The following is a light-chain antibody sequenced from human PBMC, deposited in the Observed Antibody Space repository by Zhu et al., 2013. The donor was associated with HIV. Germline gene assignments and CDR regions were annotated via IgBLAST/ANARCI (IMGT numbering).Light chain of an antibody. CDR2: DAS. Sequence: IVMTQSPATLSVSPGERATLSCTVSHYIDTSLAWYQQKPGQAPRLLIYDASTRATGIPARFSGSGSETEFTLTISSLQSEDFTIYYCQHYHNLPPGFSFGPGTKVDVK. J-gene: IGKJ3*01. CDR3: QHYHNLPPGFS. CDR1: HYIDTS. V-gene: IGKV3-15*01.